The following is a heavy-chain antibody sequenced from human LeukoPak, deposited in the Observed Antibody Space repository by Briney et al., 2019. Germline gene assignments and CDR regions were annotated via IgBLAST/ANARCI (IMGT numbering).Heavy chain of an antibody. CDR2: IYYSGST. Sequence: SETLSLTCTVSGGSISSSSYYWGWIRQPPGKGLEWIGGIYYSGSTYYNPSLKSRVTISVDTSKNQFSLKLSSVTAADTAVYYCAREGTTVGVWGQGATVTVSS. V-gene: IGHV4-39*07. D-gene: IGHD1-1*01. CDR1: GGSISSSSYY. J-gene: IGHJ6*02. CDR3: AREGTTVGV.